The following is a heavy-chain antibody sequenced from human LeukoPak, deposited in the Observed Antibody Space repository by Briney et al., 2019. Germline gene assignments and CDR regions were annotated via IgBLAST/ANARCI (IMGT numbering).Heavy chain of an antibody. CDR2: ISWNSGSI. Sequence: SLRLSCAASGFTFDDYAMHWVRQAPGKGLEWVSGISWNSGSIGYADSVKGRFTISRDNAKNSLYLQMNSLRAEDMALYYCTKGRIVGATTGAFDIWGQGTMVTVSS. CDR3: TKGRIVGATTGAFDI. V-gene: IGHV3-9*03. CDR1: GFTFDDYA. J-gene: IGHJ3*02. D-gene: IGHD1-26*01.